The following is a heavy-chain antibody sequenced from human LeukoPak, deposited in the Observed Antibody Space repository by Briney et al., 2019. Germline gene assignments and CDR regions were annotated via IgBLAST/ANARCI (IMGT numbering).Heavy chain of an antibody. J-gene: IGHJ4*02. V-gene: IGHV3-13*01. D-gene: IGHD1-26*01. CDR2: MGTAGDT. CDR1: GFTFSSYD. CDR3: GALGGSIY. Sequence: GGSLRLSCAASGFTFSSYDVHWVRQATGRGLEWVSAMGTAGDTYYAGSVKGRFTISREDAKNSFYLQMNSLRAGDTAVYYCGALGGSIYWGQGTVVTVSS.